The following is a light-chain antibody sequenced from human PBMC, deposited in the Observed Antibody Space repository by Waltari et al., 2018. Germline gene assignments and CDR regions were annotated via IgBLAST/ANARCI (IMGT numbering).Light chain of an antibody. J-gene: IGLJ2*01. CDR2: SND. V-gene: IGLV1-44*01. Sequence: QSVLTHSPSASGTPGQRVTISCSGSRSNIGSNAVNWYRRLPGTAPKLLIFSNDQRPSGVPDRFSGSKSGTSASLAISGLQSEDEADYYCAAWDDSLNGVVFGGGTKLTVL. CDR3: AAWDDSLNGVV. CDR1: RSNIGSNA.